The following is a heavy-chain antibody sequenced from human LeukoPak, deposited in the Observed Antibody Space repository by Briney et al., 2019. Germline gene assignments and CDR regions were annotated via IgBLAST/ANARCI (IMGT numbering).Heavy chain of an antibody. J-gene: IGHJ4*02. D-gene: IGHD3-10*01. V-gene: IGHV4-59*11. CDR3: ARGPMVRAYYFDY. CDR1: GGSISSHY. CDR2: IYDSGST. Sequence: SETLSLTCTVSGGSISSHYWSWIRQPPGKGLEWIGYIYDSGSTNYNPSLKSRVTISVDTSKNQFSLKLSSVTAADTAVHYCARGPMVRAYYFDYWGQGTLVTVSS.